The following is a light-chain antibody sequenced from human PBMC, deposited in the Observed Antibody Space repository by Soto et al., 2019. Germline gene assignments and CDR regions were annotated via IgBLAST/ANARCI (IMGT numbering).Light chain of an antibody. CDR1: QSVRNNY. CDR3: QQYGDSPWA. J-gene: IGKJ1*01. CDR2: GAS. Sequence: EVVLTQSPGTLSLSPGERATLSCRASQSVRNNYLAWYQQKPGQAPRLLIYGASSRGTGIPDRFSGSGSGTDFTVTISRLEPEDFAVYYCQQYGDSPWAFGPGTKVDIK. V-gene: IGKV3-20*01.